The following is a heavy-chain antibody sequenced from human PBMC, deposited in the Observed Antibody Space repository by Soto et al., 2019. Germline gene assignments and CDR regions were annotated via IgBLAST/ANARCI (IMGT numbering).Heavy chain of an antibody. CDR1: GDSISSYS. D-gene: IGHD3-22*01. Sequence: SETLSLTCTVSGDSISSYSWSWIRQPPGKGLEWIGYIYYSGSTNYNPSPKSRVTISVDTSKNQFSLKLSSVTAADTAVYYCARRYYDSSGYFRFDYWGQGALVTVSS. CDR3: ARRYYDSSGYFRFDY. CDR2: IYYSGST. J-gene: IGHJ4*02. V-gene: IGHV4-59*01.